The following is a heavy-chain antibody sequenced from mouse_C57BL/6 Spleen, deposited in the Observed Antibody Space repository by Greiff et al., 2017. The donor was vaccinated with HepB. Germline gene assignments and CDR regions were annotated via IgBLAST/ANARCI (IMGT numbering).Heavy chain of an antibody. V-gene: IGHV1-72*01. J-gene: IGHJ4*01. Sequence: QVHVKQSGAELVKPGASVKLSCKASGYTFTSYWMHWVKQRPGRGLEWIGRIDPNSGGTKYNEKFKGKATLTVDKPSSTAYMQLSSLTSEDSAVYYCASRGATMITRAYYYAMDYWGQGTSVTVSS. CDR3: ASRGATMITRAYYYAMDY. CDR1: GYTFTSYW. CDR2: IDPNSGGT. D-gene: IGHD2-4*01.